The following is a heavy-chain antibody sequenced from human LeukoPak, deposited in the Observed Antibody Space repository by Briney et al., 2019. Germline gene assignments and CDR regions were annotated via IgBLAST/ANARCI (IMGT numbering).Heavy chain of an antibody. CDR2: LNEDGSEK. CDR1: GFTFSTRW. Sequence: PGGSLRLSCAASGFTFSTRWMSWVRQAPGKGLQWVANLNEDGSEKNYVESLKGRFTIARDNAKNSLYLQMNSLRAEDTALYYCARELGSYEGGYYGMDVWGQGTTVTVSS. D-gene: IGHD1-26*01. V-gene: IGHV3-7*01. CDR3: ARELGSYEGGYYGMDV. J-gene: IGHJ6*02.